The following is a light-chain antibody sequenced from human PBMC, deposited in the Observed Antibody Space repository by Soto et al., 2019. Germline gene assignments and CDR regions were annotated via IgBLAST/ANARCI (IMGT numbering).Light chain of an antibody. CDR1: NSDVGGYNY. CDR3: SSYATSSPYV. V-gene: IGLV2-11*01. CDR2: GVS. Sequence: QSALTQPRSVSGSPGQSVTISCTGTNSDVGGYNYVSWYQQYPGKAPKLMISGVSERPSGVPDRFSGSKSGNTASLTISGLQVEDEADYYCSSYATSSPYVFGPGTKLTVL. J-gene: IGLJ1*01.